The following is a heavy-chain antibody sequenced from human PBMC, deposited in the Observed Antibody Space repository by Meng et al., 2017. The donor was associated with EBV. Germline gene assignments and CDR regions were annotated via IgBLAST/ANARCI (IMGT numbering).Heavy chain of an antibody. CDR1: GYAFTSYI. Sequence: GQLVQSWAEVKNPGASGKVSCKASGYAFTSYILHWVRQAPGQRLEWMGWINVGVGYTKYSQKFQGRVTISSDTSATTGYMELSSLRSEDTAVYYCVRGPPVGVPGPGDYWGQGTLVTVSS. V-gene: IGHV1-3*01. J-gene: IGHJ4*02. CDR2: INVGVGYT. D-gene: IGHD2-21*01. CDR3: VRGPPVGVPGPGDY.